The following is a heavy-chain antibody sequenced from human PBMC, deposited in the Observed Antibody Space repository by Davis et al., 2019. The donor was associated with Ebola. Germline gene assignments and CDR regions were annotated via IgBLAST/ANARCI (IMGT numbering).Heavy chain of an antibody. V-gene: IGHV4-39*07. CDR2: IYHSGST. CDR1: GGSISSSSYY. D-gene: IGHD1-26*01. J-gene: IGHJ6*02. CDR3: ARERGLLRFGMDV. Sequence: GSLRLSCTVSGGSISSSSYYWGWIRQPPGKGLEWIGSIYHSGSTNYNPSLKSRVTISVDTSKNQFSLKLSSVTAADTAVYYCARERGLLRFGMDVWGQGTTVTVSS.